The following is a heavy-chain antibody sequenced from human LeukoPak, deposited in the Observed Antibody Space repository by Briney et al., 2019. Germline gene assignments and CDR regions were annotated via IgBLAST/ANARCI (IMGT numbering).Heavy chain of an antibody. V-gene: IGHV3-23*01. Sequence: GGSLRLSCAASGFTFSSYAMSWVRQAPGKGLEWVSAISGSGGSTYYADSVKGRFTISRDNSKNTLYLQMNSLRAEDTAVYYCERYCSSTSCYWRVGYYYGMDVWGQGTTVTGSS. CDR3: ERYCSSTSCYWRVGYYYGMDV. CDR2: ISGSGGST. D-gene: IGHD2-2*01. J-gene: IGHJ6*02. CDR1: GFTFSSYA.